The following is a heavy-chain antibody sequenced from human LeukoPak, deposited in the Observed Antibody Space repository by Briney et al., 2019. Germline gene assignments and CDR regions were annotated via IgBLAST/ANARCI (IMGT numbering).Heavy chain of an antibody. CDR3: ARETPPYSSSSNWFDP. V-gene: IGHV1-2*06. CDR2: INPNSGGT. D-gene: IGHD6-6*01. Sequence: GASVNVSCKASGYTFTGYYMHWVRQAPGQGLEWMGRINPNSGGTNYAQKFQGRVTMTRDTSISTAYMELSSLRSEDTAVYYCARETPPYSSSSNWFDPWGQGTLVTVSS. J-gene: IGHJ5*02. CDR1: GYTFTGYY.